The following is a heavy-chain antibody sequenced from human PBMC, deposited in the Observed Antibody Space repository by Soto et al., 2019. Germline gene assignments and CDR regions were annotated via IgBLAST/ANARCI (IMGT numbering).Heavy chain of an antibody. D-gene: IGHD1-26*01. CDR1: RYTFIGYY. V-gene: IGHV1-2*06. CDR3: GRDGVGATPLGWFDP. Sequence: ASVKVSCKASRYTFIGYYIHWVRQAPGQGLEWMGRINPRSGDTTYAQKFQGRLTMTRDTSISTAYMELSSLRSDDTAVYYCGRDGVGATPLGWFDPWGQGSLVTVSS. J-gene: IGHJ5*02. CDR2: INPRSGDT.